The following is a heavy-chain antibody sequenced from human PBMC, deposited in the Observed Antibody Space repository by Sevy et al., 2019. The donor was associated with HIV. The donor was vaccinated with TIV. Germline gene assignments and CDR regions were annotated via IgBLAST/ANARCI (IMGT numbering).Heavy chain of an antibody. V-gene: IGHV3-11*01. Sequence: GGSLRLSCAASGFTFSDYYMSWIRQAPGKGLEWVSYISSSGSTIYYADSVKGRFTISSDNAKNSLYLQMNSLSAEDTAVYYCAGDTYNWNFVHYYYYMDVWGKGTTVTFSS. CDR3: AGDTYNWNFVHYYYYMDV. CDR2: ISSSGSTI. J-gene: IGHJ6*03. CDR1: GFTFSDYY. D-gene: IGHD1-20*01.